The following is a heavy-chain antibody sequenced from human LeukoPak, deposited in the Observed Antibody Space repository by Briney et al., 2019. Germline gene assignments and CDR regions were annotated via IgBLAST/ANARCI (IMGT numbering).Heavy chain of an antibody. CDR1: GGSISSYY. V-gene: IGHV4-59*12. CDR2: IYYSGST. J-gene: IGHJ4*02. CDR3: ARENSGSYREFDY. Sequence: SETLSLTCTVSGGSISSYYWSWIRQPPGKGLEWIGYIYYSGSTNYNPSLKSRVSMSVDTSKNQFSLKLSSVTAADTAVFYCARENSGSYREFDYWGQGTLVTVSS. D-gene: IGHD1-26*01.